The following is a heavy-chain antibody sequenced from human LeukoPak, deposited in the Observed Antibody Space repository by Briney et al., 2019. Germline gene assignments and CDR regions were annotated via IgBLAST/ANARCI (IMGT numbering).Heavy chain of an antibody. Sequence: SVKVSCKASGGTFSSYAISWVRQAPGQGLEWMGGIIPIFGTANYAQKFQGRVTITADESTSTAYMELSSLRSEDTAVYYCARPPPWASRYYYYGMDVGGKGPTVTVSS. J-gene: IGHJ6*04. CDR1: GGTFSSYA. V-gene: IGHV1-69*13. D-gene: IGHD6-6*01. CDR2: IIPIFGTA. CDR3: ARPPPWASRYYYYGMDV.